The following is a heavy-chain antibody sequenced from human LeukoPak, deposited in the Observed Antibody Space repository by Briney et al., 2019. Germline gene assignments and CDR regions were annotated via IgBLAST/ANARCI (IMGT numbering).Heavy chain of an antibody. J-gene: IGHJ4*02. Sequence: SETLSLTCTVSGGSISSYYWSWIRQPPGKGLEWIGEINHSGSTNYNPSLKSRVTISVDTSKNQFSLKLSSVTAADTAVYYCARGLENYYDSSGYYLRGPFDYWGQGTLVTVSS. CDR2: INHSGST. CDR3: ARGLENYYDSSGYYLRGPFDY. V-gene: IGHV4-34*01. D-gene: IGHD3-22*01. CDR1: GGSISSYY.